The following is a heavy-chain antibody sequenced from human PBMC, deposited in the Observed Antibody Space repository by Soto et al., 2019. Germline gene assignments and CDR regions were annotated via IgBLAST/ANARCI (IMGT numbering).Heavy chain of an antibody. CDR2: ISSSSSYI. Sequence: EVQLVESGGGLVKPGGSLRLSCAASGFTFSSYSMNWVRQAPGKGLEWVSSISSSSSYIYYADSVKGRFTISRDNAKNSLYLQKISLRAEDTAVYYCARDTDDGDAYYYYYGMDVWGQGTTVTVSS. V-gene: IGHV3-21*01. D-gene: IGHD4-17*01. CDR1: GFTFSSYS. J-gene: IGHJ6*02. CDR3: ARDTDDGDAYYYYYGMDV.